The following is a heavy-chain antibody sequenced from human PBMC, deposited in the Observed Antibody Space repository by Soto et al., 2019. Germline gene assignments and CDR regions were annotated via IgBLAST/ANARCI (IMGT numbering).Heavy chain of an antibody. CDR1: GYSFTSYG. CDR2: ISAYNGNT. Sequence: ASVKVSCKASGYSFTSYGISWVRQAPGQGLEWMGRISAYNGNTAYAQKLQGRVTMTTDTSTNTAYMELRSLRSDDTALYYCVRMGYCSGGSCYSGSGDYWGQGTLVTVSS. V-gene: IGHV1-18*04. D-gene: IGHD2-15*01. CDR3: VRMGYCSGGSCYSGSGDY. J-gene: IGHJ4*02.